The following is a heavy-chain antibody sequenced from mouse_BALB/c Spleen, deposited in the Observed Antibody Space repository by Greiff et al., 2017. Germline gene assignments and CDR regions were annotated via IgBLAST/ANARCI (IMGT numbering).Heavy chain of an antibody. J-gene: IGHJ3*01. CDR1: GFNIKDTY. CDR2: IDPANGNT. CDR3: ARDYYGPFAY. V-gene: IGHV14-3*02. D-gene: IGHD1-1*01. Sequence: EVKLVESGAELVKPGASVKLSCTASGFNIKDTYMHWVKQRPEQGLEWIGRIDPANGNTKYDPKFQGKATITADTSSNTAYLQLSSLTSEDTAVYYCARDYYGPFAYWGQGTLVTVSA.